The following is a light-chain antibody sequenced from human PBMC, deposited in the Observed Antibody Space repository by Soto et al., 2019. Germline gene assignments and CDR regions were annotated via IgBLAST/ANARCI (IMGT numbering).Light chain of an antibody. CDR1: SSNIGDNP. CDR3: AAWDDSLNAL. V-gene: IGLV1-44*01. Sequence: QSVLTQPPSASGTPGQRITIAFSGSSSNIGDNPVNWYQQLPGAAPKLLIYINDQRPSGVPDRFSGSKSGTSASLAISGLQPEDEADYYCAAWDDSLNALFGTGTRSPS. J-gene: IGLJ1*01. CDR2: IND.